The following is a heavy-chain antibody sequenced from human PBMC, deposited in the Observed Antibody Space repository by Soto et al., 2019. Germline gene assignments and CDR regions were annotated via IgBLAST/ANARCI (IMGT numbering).Heavy chain of an antibody. V-gene: IGHV4-30-4*01. CDR1: GGSISSGDSY. D-gene: IGHD3-22*01. CDR2: IYYSGTP. J-gene: IGHJ4*02. Sequence: QVQLQESGPGLVKPSQTLSLTCTVSGGSISSGDSYWSWIRQPPGKGLEWIGFIYYSGTPYYNPSLKSRLTMSVDTSKNQFSLKVSSVTAADTAVYFCATTDYDSRGSDYWGQGTLVTVSS. CDR3: ATTDYDSRGSDY.